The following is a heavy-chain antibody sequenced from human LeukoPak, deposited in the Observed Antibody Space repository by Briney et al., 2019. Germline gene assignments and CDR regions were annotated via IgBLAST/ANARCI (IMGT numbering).Heavy chain of an antibody. D-gene: IGHD3-10*01. CDR2: IRYDGSNK. CDR3: AKDRPSRYYYGSGSYYNEIDY. V-gene: IGHV3-30*02. Sequence: GRSLRLSCAASGFTFSSYGTHWVRQAPGKGLEWVAFIRYDGSNKYYADSVKGRFTISRDNSKNTLYLQMNSLRAEDTAVYYCAKDRPSRYYYGSGSYYNEIDYWGQGTLATVSS. J-gene: IGHJ4*02. CDR1: GFTFSSYG.